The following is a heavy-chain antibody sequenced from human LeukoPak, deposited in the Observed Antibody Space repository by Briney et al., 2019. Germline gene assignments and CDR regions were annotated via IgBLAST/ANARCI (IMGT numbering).Heavy chain of an antibody. Sequence: ASVKVSCKASGYTFTSYGISWVRQAPGQGLEWMGWVSSYNDNTNYAQKLQGRVTMTADTSTSTAYMELRSLRSDDTAVYYCAREEADSGSYYVDYWGQGTLVTVSS. CDR1: GYTFTSYG. J-gene: IGHJ4*02. CDR2: VSSYNDNT. CDR3: AREEADSGSYYVDY. V-gene: IGHV1-18*01. D-gene: IGHD1-26*01.